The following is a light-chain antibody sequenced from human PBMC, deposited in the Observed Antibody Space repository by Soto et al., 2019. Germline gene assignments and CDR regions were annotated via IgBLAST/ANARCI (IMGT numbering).Light chain of an antibody. CDR3: QQYNNWPPLT. Sequence: EIVMTQSPATLSVSPGERATLSCRASQSVSNSLAWLQQKPGQGPRLLIYGASTRATGIPARFSGSGSETKFTLTISSLQSEDFAVYYCQQYNNWPPLTFGGGTKVDI. V-gene: IGKV3-15*01. CDR2: GAS. J-gene: IGKJ4*01. CDR1: QSVSNS.